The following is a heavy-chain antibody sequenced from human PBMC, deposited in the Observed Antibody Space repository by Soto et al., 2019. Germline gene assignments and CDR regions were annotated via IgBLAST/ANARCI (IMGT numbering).Heavy chain of an antibody. V-gene: IGHV4-38-2*01. CDR3: ARADPIEGWYHYYFALEV. D-gene: IGHD6-19*01. CDR1: GYSISSGYY. Sequence: ETLSLTCAVSGYSISSGYYWGWIRQPPGKGLEWIGSIYHSGSTYYNPSLKSRVTISVDTSKNQFSLKLSSVTAADTAVYYCARADPIEGWYHYYFALEVWGQGTTVTVSS. CDR2: IYHSGST. J-gene: IGHJ6*02.